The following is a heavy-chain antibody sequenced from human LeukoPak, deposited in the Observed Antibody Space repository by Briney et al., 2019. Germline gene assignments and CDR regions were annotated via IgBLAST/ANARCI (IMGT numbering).Heavy chain of an antibody. CDR2: IYSTGTI. D-gene: IGHD2-15*01. CDR1: GFTVSSNY. Sequence: GGSLRLSCAASGFTVSSNYMSWVRQAPGKGLEWVSVIYSTGTIYYADSVKGRFTISRDNSKNTLYLQMSSLRVEDTAMYYCATGSCSGAGCNYGTPLDYWGQGTLLTVSS. CDR3: ATGSCSGAGCNYGTPLDY. J-gene: IGHJ4*02. V-gene: IGHV3-53*01.